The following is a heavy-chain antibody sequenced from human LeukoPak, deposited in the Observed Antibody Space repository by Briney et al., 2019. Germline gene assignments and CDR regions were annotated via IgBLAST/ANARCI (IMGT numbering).Heavy chain of an antibody. D-gene: IGHD3-3*01. CDR2: IIPIFGTA. V-gene: IGHV1-69*05. Sequence: SVKVSCKASGGTFSSYAISWVRQAPGQGLEWMGGIIPIFGTANYAQKFQGRVTITTDESTSTAYMELSSLRAEDTAVYYCARVSSFGDRGWFDPWGQGTLVTVSS. J-gene: IGHJ5*02. CDR3: ARVSSFGDRGWFDP. CDR1: GGTFSSYA.